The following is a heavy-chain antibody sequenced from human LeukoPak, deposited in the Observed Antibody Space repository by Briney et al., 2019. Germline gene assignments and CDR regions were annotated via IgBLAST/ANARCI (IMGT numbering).Heavy chain of an antibody. CDR1: GYTFTSYY. D-gene: IGHD2-15*01. J-gene: IGHJ3*02. CDR3: ARRCSGGSCQGQHDAFDI. CDR2: INPSGGST. Sequence: ASVKVSCKASGYTFTSYYIHSVRQAPGQGLEWMGIINPSGGSTSYAPKFQGRATMTRDTSTSTVYMELSSMRSEDMAVYYCARRCSGGSCQGQHDAFDIWGQGTMVTVSS. V-gene: IGHV1-46*01.